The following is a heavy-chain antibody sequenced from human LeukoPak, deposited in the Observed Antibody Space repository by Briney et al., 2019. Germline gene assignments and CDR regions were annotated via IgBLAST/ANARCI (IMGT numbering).Heavy chain of an antibody. J-gene: IGHJ5*02. CDR2: INTSGSS. CDR1: GGSISRYY. V-gene: IGHV4-4*07. D-gene: IGHD6-25*01. CDR3: AREGGGPRWLDP. Sequence: SETLSLTCTVSGGSISRYYGSWIRQPAGKGLEWNGRINTSGSSNYNPSLRSRVTMSVDTSKNQFSLNLSSVTAADTAVYYCAREGGGPRWLDPWGQGTLVTVSS.